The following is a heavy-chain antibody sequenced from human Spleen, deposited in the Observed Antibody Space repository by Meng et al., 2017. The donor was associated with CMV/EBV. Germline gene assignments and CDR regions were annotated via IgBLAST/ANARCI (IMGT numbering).Heavy chain of an antibody. Sequence: ASVKVSCKASGYTFTGYYIHWIRQAPGQGLEWMGWINPNSGGTNYAQRFQGRFTMTWDTSFSTAYMELSRLRSDDTAGYYCARGGGGYCSSTSCYDWFDPWGQGTLVTVSS. CDR2: INPNSGGT. CDR3: ARGGGGYCSSTSCYDWFDP. J-gene: IGHJ5*02. V-gene: IGHV1-2*02. D-gene: IGHD2-2*01. CDR1: GYTFTGYY.